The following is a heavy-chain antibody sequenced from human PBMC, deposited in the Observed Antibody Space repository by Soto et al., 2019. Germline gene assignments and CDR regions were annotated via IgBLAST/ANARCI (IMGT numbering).Heavy chain of an antibody. V-gene: IGHV4-31*03. CDR1: GGSIGSGGYY. D-gene: IGHD3-10*01. Sequence: SETLSLTCTVSGGSIGSGGYYWSWIRQHPGKGLEWIGYIYFTGSTYYNPSLRSRVTISLDTSKNQFSLRLTSVTAADTAVYYCARWDSGYVDYWGQGTLVTVSS. CDR2: IYFTGST. CDR3: ARWDSGYVDY. J-gene: IGHJ4*02.